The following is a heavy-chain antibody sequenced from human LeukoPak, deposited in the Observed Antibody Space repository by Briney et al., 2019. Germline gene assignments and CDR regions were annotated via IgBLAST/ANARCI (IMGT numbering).Heavy chain of an antibody. CDR1: GGSINSHY. J-gene: IGHJ4*02. CDR2: IYYTGKN. Sequence: SETLSLTCAVAGGSINSHYCGWIRQPPGKGLQWIGDIYYTGKNNYNPSLKSRVTISLDTSKDHLSLNLTSVVAADTAIYYCVRRDTGWNYFDYWGQGILVTVSS. D-gene: IGHD6-19*01. CDR3: VRRDTGWNYFDY. V-gene: IGHV4-59*08.